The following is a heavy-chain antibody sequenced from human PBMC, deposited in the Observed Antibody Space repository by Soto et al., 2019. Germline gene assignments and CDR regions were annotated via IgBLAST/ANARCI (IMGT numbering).Heavy chain of an antibody. CDR3: AREDYDILTGYSLYGMDV. Sequence: SETLSLTCAVSGYSISRGYYWGWIRQPPGKGLEWIGSIYHSGSTYYNPSLKSRVTISVDTSKNQFSLKLSSVTAADTAVYYCAREDYDILTGYSLYGMDVWGQGTTVTVSS. CDR1: GYSISRGYY. J-gene: IGHJ6*02. D-gene: IGHD3-9*01. V-gene: IGHV4-38-2*02. CDR2: IYHSGST.